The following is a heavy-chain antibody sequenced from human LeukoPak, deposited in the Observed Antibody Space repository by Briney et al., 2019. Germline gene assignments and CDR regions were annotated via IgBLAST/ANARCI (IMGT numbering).Heavy chain of an antibody. CDR3: ARVPYDVLTGYSTYYFDY. V-gene: IGHV1-18*04. Sequence: ASVKVSCKASGYTFTSYGISWVRHGPGQGLGWMGWISTYNGNTNYAQKLQGRVTMTTDTSTSTVYMELKSLRSDDTAVYYCARVPYDVLTGYSTYYFDYWGQGTLVTVSS. J-gene: IGHJ4*02. CDR1: GYTFTSYG. CDR2: ISTYNGNT. D-gene: IGHD3-9*01.